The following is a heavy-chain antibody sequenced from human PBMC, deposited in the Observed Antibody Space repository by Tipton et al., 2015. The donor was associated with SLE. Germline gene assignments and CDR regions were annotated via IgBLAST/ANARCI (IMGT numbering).Heavy chain of an antibody. Sequence: TLSLTCAVYGGSFSGHYWSWIRQPPGKGLEWIGYIYYSGSTNYNPSLKSRVTISVDTSKNQFSLKLSSVTAADTAVYYCARVRYNWNRGIDYWGQGTLVTVSS. CDR3: ARVRYNWNRGIDY. CDR1: GGSFSGHY. V-gene: IGHV4-59*11. CDR2: IYYSGST. D-gene: IGHD1-20*01. J-gene: IGHJ4*02.